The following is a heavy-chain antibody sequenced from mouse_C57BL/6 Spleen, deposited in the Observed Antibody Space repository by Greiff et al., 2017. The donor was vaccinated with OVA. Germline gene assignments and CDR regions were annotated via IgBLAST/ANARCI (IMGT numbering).Heavy chain of an antibody. D-gene: IGHD1-2*01. CDR3: ARSTTAPFAY. V-gene: IGHV1-69*01. CDR2: IDPSDSYT. J-gene: IGHJ3*01. Sequence: QVQLQQPGAELVMPGASVKLSCKASGYTFTSYWMHWVKQRPGQGLEWIGEIDPSDSYTNYNQKFKGKSTLTVDKSSSTAYMQLSSLTSEDSAVYYCARSTTAPFAYWGQGTLVTVSA. CDR1: GYTFTSYW.